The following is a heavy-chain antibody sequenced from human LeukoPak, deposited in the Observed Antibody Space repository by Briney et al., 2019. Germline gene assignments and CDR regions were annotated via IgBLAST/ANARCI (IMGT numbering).Heavy chain of an antibody. CDR2: ISGSSSYI. V-gene: IGHV3-21*01. CDR1: GFTFSSYT. Sequence: GGSLRLSCAASGFTFSSYTMNWVRQAPGKGLEWVSCISGSSSYIYYADSLKGRFTISRDNAKNSLYLQMNSLRAEDTAVYYCAKVDGPYHYYGMDVWGQRTTATVSS. CDR3: AKVDGPYHYYGMDV. D-gene: IGHD5-24*01. J-gene: IGHJ6*02.